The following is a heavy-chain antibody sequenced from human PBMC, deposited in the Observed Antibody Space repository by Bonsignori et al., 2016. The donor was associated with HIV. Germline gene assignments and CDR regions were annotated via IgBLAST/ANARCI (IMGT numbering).Heavy chain of an antibody. J-gene: IGHJ4*02. CDR2: INHSGST. CDR3: AGSLPAGYEAY. V-gene: IGHV4-34*01. D-gene: IGHD5-12*01. Sequence: SETLSLTCAVYGGSFSGYYWSWIRQPPGKGLEWIGEINHSGSTNYNPSLKSRVTISVDTSKNQFSLKLSSVTAADTAVYYCAGSLPAGYEAYWGQGTLVTVSS. CDR1: GGSFSGYY.